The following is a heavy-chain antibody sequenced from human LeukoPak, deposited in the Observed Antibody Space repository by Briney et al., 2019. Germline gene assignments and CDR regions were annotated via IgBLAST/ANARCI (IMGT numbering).Heavy chain of an antibody. Sequence: SETLSLTCAVYGGSFSGYYWSWIRQPPGKGLEWIGEINHSGSTNYNPSLKCRVTISVDTSKNQFSLKLSSVTAADTAVYYCARGGIAAAGTKYFQHWGQGTLVTVSS. CDR3: ARGGIAAAGTKYFQH. CDR1: GGSFSGYY. V-gene: IGHV4-34*01. CDR2: INHSGST. D-gene: IGHD6-13*01. J-gene: IGHJ1*01.